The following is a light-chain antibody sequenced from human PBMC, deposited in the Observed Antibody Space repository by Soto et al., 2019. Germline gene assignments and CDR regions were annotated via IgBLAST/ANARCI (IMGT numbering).Light chain of an antibody. V-gene: IGLV2-14*01. Sequence: SVLTQPASVSGSPGQSITISCTGTSSDVGGSKYVSWYQQPPGKAPRIIIYDVSDRPSGVSYRFSGSKSGNTASLTISGLQAEDEADYYCGSYTIFNTMVFGGGTKVTVL. CDR1: SSDVGGSKY. CDR3: GSYTIFNTMV. CDR2: DVS. J-gene: IGLJ3*02.